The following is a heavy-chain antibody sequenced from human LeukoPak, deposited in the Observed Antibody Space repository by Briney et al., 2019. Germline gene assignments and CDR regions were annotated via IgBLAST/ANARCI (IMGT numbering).Heavy chain of an antibody. J-gene: IGHJ4*02. Sequence: HPGGSLRLSCAASAFTFSAYWMHWVRHAPGKGLVWVSRIRGDGSMTNYADSVKGRFTISRDNAKTTLYLQMNSLRLEDTAVYYCARENLAAASDYWGQGTVVTVSS. CDR2: IRGDGSMT. CDR3: ARENLAAASDY. V-gene: IGHV3-74*01. D-gene: IGHD6-25*01. CDR1: AFTFSAYW.